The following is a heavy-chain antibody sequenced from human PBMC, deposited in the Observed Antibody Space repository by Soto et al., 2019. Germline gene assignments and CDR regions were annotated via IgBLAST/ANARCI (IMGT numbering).Heavy chain of an antibody. CDR2: VGGSDTDK. J-gene: IGHJ3*02. CDR3: AKDATAVNGVWDPFDM. CDR1: GFTFSAYA. Sequence: EVQLLESGGGVVQPGGSLRLSCGASGFTFSAYAMSWVRQAPGKGLQWVSGVGGSDTDKHYADSVRGRFTVSRDNSKNTLYLQMNSLRADDTAVYYCAKDATAVNGVWDPFDMWGQGTEFTVSS. D-gene: IGHD2-8*01. V-gene: IGHV3-23*01.